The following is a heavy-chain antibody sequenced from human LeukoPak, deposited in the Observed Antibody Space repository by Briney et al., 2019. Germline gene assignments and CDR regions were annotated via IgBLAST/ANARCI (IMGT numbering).Heavy chain of an antibody. D-gene: IGHD7-27*01. CDR1: GGSISSSSYY. J-gene: IGHJ4*02. CDR3: ARRTWGSVFDY. Sequence: PSETLSLTCTVSGGSISSSSYYWGWIRQPPGKGLEWIGSIYYSGSTYYNPSLKSRVTISVDTSKNQFSLKLSSVTAADTAVYYCARRTWGSVFDYWGQGTLVTVSS. CDR2: IYYSGST. V-gene: IGHV4-39*01.